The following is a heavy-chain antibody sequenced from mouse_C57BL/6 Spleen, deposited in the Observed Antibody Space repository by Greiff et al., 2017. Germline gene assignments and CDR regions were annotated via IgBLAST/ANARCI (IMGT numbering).Heavy chain of an antibody. Sequence: QVQLQQSGPELVKPGASVKISCKASGYAFSSSWMHWVKQRPGTGLEWIGRIYPGDGDTNYNGKFKGKATLTADKSSSTAYMQLSSLTSEDAAVYFCAILFYYYYDGFDYWRQGTTLTVSS. V-gene: IGHV1-82*01. CDR1: GYAFSSSW. CDR2: IYPGDGDT. D-gene: IGHD2-4*01. CDR3: AILFYYYYDGFDY. J-gene: IGHJ2*01.